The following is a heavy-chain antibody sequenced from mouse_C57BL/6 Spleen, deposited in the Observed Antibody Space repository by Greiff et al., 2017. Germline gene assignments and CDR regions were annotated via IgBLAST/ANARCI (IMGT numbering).Heavy chain of an antibody. CDR2: INPNNGGT. CDR3: ARSAYSDAWFAY. V-gene: IGHV1-26*01. CDR1: GYTFTDYY. Sequence: EVQLQQSGPELVKPGASVKISCKASGYTFTDYYMNWVKQSHGKSLEWIGDINPNNGGTSYKQKFKGKATLTVDNTSSTAYMELRSLTSEDSAVYYCARSAYSDAWFAYWGQGTLVTVSA. D-gene: IGHD2-10*01. J-gene: IGHJ3*01.